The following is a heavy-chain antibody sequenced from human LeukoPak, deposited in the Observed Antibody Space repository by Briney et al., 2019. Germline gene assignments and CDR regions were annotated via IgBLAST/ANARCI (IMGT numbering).Heavy chain of an antibody. CDR3: VRAKWYSSGLYAFDI. CDR1: GDSISSSY. D-gene: IGHD6-19*01. CDR2: MYYSGST. J-gene: IGHJ3*02. Sequence: PSGTLSLTCTVSGDSISSSYWSWIRQPPGKGLEWIGYMYYSGSTNYNPSLKSRVTMSVDTSTNQFSLKLRSVTAADTAVYYCVRAKWYSSGLYAFDIWGQGTMVTVSS. V-gene: IGHV4-59*01.